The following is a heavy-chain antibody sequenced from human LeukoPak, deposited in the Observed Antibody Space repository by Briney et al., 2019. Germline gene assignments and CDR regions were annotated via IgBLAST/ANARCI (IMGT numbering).Heavy chain of an antibody. CDR3: ARDSSEMSYNYYYYYMDV. D-gene: IGHD2-2*01. CDR1: GFTFSNYT. V-gene: IGHV3-48*01. J-gene: IGHJ6*03. Sequence: GGSLRLSCAASGFTFSNYTMNWVRQAPGKGLEWVSYISSSSSAIFYPDAVKGRFTIARDNAKNSLYLQMNSLRAEDTAVYYCARDSSEMSYNYYYYYMDVWGKGTTVTVSS. CDR2: ISSSSSAI.